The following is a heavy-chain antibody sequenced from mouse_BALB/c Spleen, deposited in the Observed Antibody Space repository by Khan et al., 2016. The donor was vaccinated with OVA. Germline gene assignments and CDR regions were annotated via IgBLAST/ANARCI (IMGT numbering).Heavy chain of an antibody. D-gene: IGHD1-1*01. V-gene: IGHV1S41*01. J-gene: IGHJ4*01. CDR3: ARENDYGRSCYAMDY. CDR2: IAPGSSNV. CDR1: GYTFTGYW. Sequence: DLVKPGASVKLSCKASGYTFTGYWINWIKQRPGQGLEWIGRIAPGSSNVYYNVMFRGKATLTDDTSSSTAYIQLGSLSSEDPAVYFGARENDYGRSCYAMDYWGQGTSVTVSS.